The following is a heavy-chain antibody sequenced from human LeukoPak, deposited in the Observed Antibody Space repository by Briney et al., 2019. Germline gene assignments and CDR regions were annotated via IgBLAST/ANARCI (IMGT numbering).Heavy chain of an antibody. V-gene: IGHV3-30-3*01. CDR1: GFTFSSYA. CDR3: ARVSGYDSSGSTDY. D-gene: IGHD3-22*01. CDR2: ISYDGSNK. Sequence: GGSLRLSCAASGFTFSSYAMHWVRQAPGKGLEWVAVISYDGSNKYYADSVKGRFTISRDNSKNTLYLQMNSLRAEDTAVYYCARVSGYDSSGSTDYWGQGTLVTVSS. J-gene: IGHJ4*02.